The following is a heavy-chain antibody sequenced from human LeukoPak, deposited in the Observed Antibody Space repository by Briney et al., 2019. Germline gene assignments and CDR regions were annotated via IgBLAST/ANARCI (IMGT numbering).Heavy chain of an antibody. D-gene: IGHD3-22*01. Sequence: PGGSLRLSCVASGLTVRTGYMGRNYMSWARPAPGKGLERVASTYDGGGVYYADSVKGRFAVARDNSNNTVYLQMNSLRVEDTAVYFCARDGGNMIVGGLGYWGQGTLVTVSS. CDR1: GLTVRTGYMGRNY. CDR3: ARDGGNMIVGGLGY. J-gene: IGHJ4*02. V-gene: IGHV3-66*02. CDR2: TYDGGGV.